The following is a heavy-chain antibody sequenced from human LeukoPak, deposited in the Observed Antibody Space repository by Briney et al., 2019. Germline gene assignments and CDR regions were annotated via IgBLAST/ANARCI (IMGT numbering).Heavy chain of an antibody. CDR1: GYTFTGYY. V-gene: IGHV1-2*02. Sequence: GASVTDSCKASGYTFTGYYMHWVRQAPGQGLAWMGWINPNSGGTKYAQKLQGRATNNRDTSISTAYMELSRLRSDHTAVYYCARVVVGAIGRELCDAFDIWGQGTMVTVSS. CDR3: ARVVVGAIGRELCDAFDI. D-gene: IGHD1-26*01. CDR2: INPNSGGT. J-gene: IGHJ3*02.